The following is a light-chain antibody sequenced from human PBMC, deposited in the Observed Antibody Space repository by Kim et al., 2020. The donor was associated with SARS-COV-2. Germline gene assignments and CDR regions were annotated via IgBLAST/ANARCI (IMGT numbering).Light chain of an antibody. CDR2: GKN. V-gene: IGLV3-19*01. Sequence: ELTQDPAVSVALGQTVRITCQGDSLRSYYASWYQQKPGQAPVLVIYGKNNRPSGIPDRFSGSSSGNTASLTITGAQAEDEADYYCNSRDSSGNRVFGG. CDR3: NSRDSSGNRV. CDR1: SLRSYY. J-gene: IGLJ2*01.